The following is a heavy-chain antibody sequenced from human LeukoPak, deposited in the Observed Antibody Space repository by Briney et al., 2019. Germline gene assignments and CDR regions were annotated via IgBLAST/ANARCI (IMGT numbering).Heavy chain of an antibody. J-gene: IGHJ3*01. V-gene: IGHV3-53*01. CDR2: LYSGGNT. CDR3: ARRYCSTCPTGHAFDL. Sequence: GGSLRLSCAASGFSVSSNYMSWVRQAPGRGLEWVSVLYSGGNTHYADSVNGRFTISRDNSKNTLYLQMNSLRAEDTAVYYCARRYCSTCPTGHAFDLWGQGTMVTVSS. CDR1: GFSVSSNY. D-gene: IGHD2-2*01.